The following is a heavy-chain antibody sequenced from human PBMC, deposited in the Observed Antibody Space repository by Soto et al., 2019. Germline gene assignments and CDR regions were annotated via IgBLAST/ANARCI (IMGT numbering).Heavy chain of an antibody. J-gene: IGHJ5*02. Sequence: QVHLVESGGGVVQPGRSLRLSCAASGFTFSNYAMHWVRQAPGKGLEWVAVISYDGSDKYNANSVKGRFTISRDNSKNTLYLQMNSLRAEDTAVYYCAKAPRGGVIITTYSAHIDLWGQGTLVTVSS. D-gene: IGHD3-3*01. CDR1: GFTFSNYA. V-gene: IGHV3-30-3*01. CDR3: AKAPRGGVIITTYSAHIDL. CDR2: ISYDGSDK.